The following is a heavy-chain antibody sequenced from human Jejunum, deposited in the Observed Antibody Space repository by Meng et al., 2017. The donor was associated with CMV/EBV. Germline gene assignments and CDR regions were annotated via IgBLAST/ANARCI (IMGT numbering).Heavy chain of an antibody. CDR3: ARDRGNGYDFDY. CDR2: INPPSGGT. Sequence: SCKTAGYTFTGFYMHWVRQAPGQGLEWMGRINPPSGGTNYAPKFQGRVTMTSDTSINTAYMELSNLRSDDTAMYYCARDRGNGYDFDYCGQGTLVTVSS. CDR1: GYTFTGFY. V-gene: IGHV1-2*06. J-gene: IGHJ4*02. D-gene: IGHD5-12*01.